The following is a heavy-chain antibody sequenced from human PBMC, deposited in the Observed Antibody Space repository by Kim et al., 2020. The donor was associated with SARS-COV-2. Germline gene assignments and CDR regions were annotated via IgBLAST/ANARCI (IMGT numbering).Heavy chain of an antibody. Sequence: GGSLRLSCAASGFTFSSYGMHWVRQAPGKGLEWVAVISYDGSNKYYADSVKGRFTISRDNSKNTLYLQMNSLRAEDTAVYYCAKDAPVAPFDYWGQGTL. V-gene: IGHV3-30*18. CDR3: AKDAPVAPFDY. CDR1: GFTFSSYG. CDR2: ISYDGSNK. J-gene: IGHJ4*02. D-gene: IGHD6-19*01.